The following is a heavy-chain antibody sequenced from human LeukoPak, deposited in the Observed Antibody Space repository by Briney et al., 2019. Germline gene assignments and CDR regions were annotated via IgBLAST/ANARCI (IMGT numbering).Heavy chain of an antibody. CDR1: GGTLSRYA. J-gene: IGHJ4*02. CDR2: IIPIFGTT. D-gene: IGHD3-10*01. V-gene: IGHV1-69*13. Sequence: GASGNVSCKAAGGTLSRYAISWVRQAPVQWPGWMGWIIPIFGTTNYAQKFEGRVTITAAESTSTAYMEMSSLRSEDTAVYYCARIVGIASRGYFDYWGQGTLVTVSS. CDR3: ARIVGIASRGYFDY.